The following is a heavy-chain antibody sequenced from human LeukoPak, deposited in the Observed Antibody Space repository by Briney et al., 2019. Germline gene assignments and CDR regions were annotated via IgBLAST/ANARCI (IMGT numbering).Heavy chain of an antibody. CDR2: IYYSGST. CDR1: GGSISSYY. V-gene: IGHV4-59*08. CDR3: ATAPVRGVTTFDY. D-gene: IGHD3-10*01. J-gene: IGHJ4*02. Sequence: SETLSLTCTVSGGSISSYYWSWIRQPPGKGLEWIGYIYYSGSTNYNPSLKSRVTISVDTSKNQFSLKLSSVTAADTAVYYCATAPVRGVTTFDYWGQGTLVTVSS.